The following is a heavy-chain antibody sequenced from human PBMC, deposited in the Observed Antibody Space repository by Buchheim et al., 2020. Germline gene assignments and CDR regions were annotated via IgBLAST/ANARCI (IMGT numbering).Heavy chain of an antibody. CDR2: ISYDGSNK. J-gene: IGHJ4*02. D-gene: IGHD5-18*01. Sequence: QVQLVESGGGVVQPGRSLRLSCAASGFTFSSYAMHWVRQAPGKGLEWVAVISYDGSNKYYADSVKGRFTISRDNSKKTLYLQMNSLRAEDTAVYYCARCDLRLPLFDYWGQGTL. CDR1: GFTFSSYA. CDR3: ARCDLRLPLFDY. V-gene: IGHV3-30-3*01.